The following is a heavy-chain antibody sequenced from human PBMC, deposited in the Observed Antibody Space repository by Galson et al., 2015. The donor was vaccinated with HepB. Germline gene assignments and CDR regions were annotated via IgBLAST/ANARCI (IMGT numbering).Heavy chain of an antibody. Sequence: LSLTCSVSGVSVSSHYWNWMRQPPGKGLEWIGYIHYTGSTKCNPSLKSRLIMSTDTSKNQFSLKLSSVTAADTAVYYCARWRGEWNAFDIWSQGTVVTVSS. CDR3: ARWRGEWNAFDI. V-gene: IGHV4-59*02. CDR2: IHYTGST. J-gene: IGHJ3*02. CDR1: GVSVSSHY. D-gene: IGHD2-8*01.